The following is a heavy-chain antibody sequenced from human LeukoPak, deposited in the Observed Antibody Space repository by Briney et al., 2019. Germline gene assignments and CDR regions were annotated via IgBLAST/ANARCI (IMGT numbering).Heavy chain of an antibody. D-gene: IGHD3-10*01. V-gene: IGHV3-30*02. CDR1: GFTFSSQA. J-gene: IGHJ3*02. CDR2: IRYDGSNK. CDR3: AKETIGDDAFDI. Sequence: GGSLRLSCAASGFTFSSQAMTWVRQAPGKGLEWVAFIRYDGSNKYYADSVKGRFTISRDNSKNTLYLQMNSLRAEDTAVYYCAKETIGDDAFDIWGQGTMVTVSS.